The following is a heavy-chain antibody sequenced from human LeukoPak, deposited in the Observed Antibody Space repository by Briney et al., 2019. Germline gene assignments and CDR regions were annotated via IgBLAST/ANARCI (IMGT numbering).Heavy chain of an antibody. Sequence: QPGGSLRLSCAASGFTFSSYWMSWVRQAPGKGLEWVANIKQDGSEKYYVDSVKGRFTISRDNAKNSLYLQMNSLRAEDTAVYYCARVGIAVAGTVFDYWGQGTLVTVSS. V-gene: IGHV3-7*01. D-gene: IGHD6-19*01. CDR2: IKQDGSEK. CDR3: ARVGIAVAGTVFDY. CDR1: GFTFSSYW. J-gene: IGHJ4*02.